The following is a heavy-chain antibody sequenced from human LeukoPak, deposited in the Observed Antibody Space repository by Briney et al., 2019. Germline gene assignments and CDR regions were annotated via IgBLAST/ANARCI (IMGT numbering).Heavy chain of an antibody. D-gene: IGHD3-10*01. CDR1: GFTFRNAW. V-gene: IGHV3-15*01. CDR3: TTSLSGSYSDFDY. J-gene: IGHJ4*02. CDR2: IKSKTDGGTT. Sequence: GGSLRLSCAASGFTFRNAWMSWVRQAPGKGLEWVGRIKSKTDGGTTDYAAPVKGRFTISKDDSKNTLYLQMNSLKTEDTAVYYCTTSLSGSYSDFDYWGQGTLVTVSS.